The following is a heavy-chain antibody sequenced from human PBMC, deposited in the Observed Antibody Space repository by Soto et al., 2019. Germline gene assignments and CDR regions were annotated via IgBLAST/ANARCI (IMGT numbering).Heavy chain of an antibody. J-gene: IGHJ6*02. CDR3: ARHNYYANHYYYGMDV. V-gene: IGHV4-4*02. D-gene: IGHD3-22*01. CDR2: IHHTGST. CDR1: GGSITSSNW. Sequence: PSETLSLTCVVSGGSITSSNWWTWVRQAPGKGLEWIGEIHHTGSTYYNPSLRSRVTISIDISKNQFSLTLTSVTAADTAVFYCARHNYYANHYYYGMDVWGQGTTVTVSS.